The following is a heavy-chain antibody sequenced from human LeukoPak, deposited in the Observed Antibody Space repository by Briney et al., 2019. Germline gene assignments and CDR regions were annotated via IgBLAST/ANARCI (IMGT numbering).Heavy chain of an antibody. CDR3: AAGVGWLIDY. Sequence: GGSLRLSRAASGFSFSSYWMSWVRQAPGKGLEWVANIEGDGSERNYMDSVKGRFTISRDNAKNSLHLQMNSLRAEDTAVYYCAAGVGWLIDYWGQGTLVTVSS. J-gene: IGHJ4*02. D-gene: IGHD6-19*01. CDR2: IEGDGSER. V-gene: IGHV3-7*03. CDR1: GFSFSSYW.